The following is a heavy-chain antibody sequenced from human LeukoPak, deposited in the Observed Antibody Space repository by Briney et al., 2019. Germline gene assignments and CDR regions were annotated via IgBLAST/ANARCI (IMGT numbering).Heavy chain of an antibody. CDR1: GFTFSSSV. CDR2: IVDGST. Sequence: GGSLRLSCAASGFTFSSSVMSWVRQSPGKGLEWVSAIVDGSTYYADSVKGRFTISRDNSKNTLYLQMNSLRAEDTAVYYCAKDFSPNDYWGQGTLVTVSS. J-gene: IGHJ4*02. D-gene: IGHD2/OR15-2a*01. V-gene: IGHV3-23*01. CDR3: AKDFSPNDY.